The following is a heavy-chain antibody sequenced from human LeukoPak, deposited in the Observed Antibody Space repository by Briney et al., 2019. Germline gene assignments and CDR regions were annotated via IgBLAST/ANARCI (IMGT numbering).Heavy chain of an antibody. Sequence: GGSLRLSCAASGFTFGTYSLNWVRQAPGKGLEWVSYISGSSNTIYYADSVKGRFTISRDNAKNSLYLQMNSLRAEDTAVYYCIVLAVTGTLGFDYWGQGTLVTVSS. V-gene: IGHV3-48*01. CDR3: IVLAVTGTLGFDY. J-gene: IGHJ4*02. D-gene: IGHD6-19*01. CDR2: ISGSSNTI. CDR1: GFTFGTYS.